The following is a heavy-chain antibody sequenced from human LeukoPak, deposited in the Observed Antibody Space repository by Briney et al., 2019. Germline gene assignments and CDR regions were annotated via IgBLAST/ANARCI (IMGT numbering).Heavy chain of an antibody. V-gene: IGHV3-33*06. Sequence: PGRSLRLSCAAAGFTFSHYGMHWVRQAPGKGLEWVAVIWSDGTNQYYADSVKGRFTISRGDSGNTVYLQINSLRPEDTGVYSCAKDAQRGFDYSTSLESWGQGTPVPVST. CDR1: GFTFSHYG. CDR3: AKDAQRGFDYSTSLES. CDR2: IWSDGTNQ. D-gene: IGHD4-11*01. J-gene: IGHJ5*01.